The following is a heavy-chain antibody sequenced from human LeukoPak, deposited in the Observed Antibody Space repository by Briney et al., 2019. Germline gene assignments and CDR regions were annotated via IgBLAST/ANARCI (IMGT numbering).Heavy chain of an antibody. Sequence: GASVKVSCKTSGYRFNVYDILWVRQAPGHGLDYVGWISTYTGRAEYAQKFQGRVSVITDTSTSTAYLELTNLTSSDTGLYYCARADGTNSGTNAFGVWGLGTMVTVAS. CDR3: ARADGTNSGTNAFGV. J-gene: IGHJ3*01. V-gene: IGHV1-18*01. CDR2: ISTYTGRA. D-gene: IGHD4-23*01. CDR1: GYRFNVYD.